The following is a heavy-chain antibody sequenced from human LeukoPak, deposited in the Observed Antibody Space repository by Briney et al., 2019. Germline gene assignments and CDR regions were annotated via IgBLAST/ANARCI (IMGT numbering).Heavy chain of an antibody. CDR3: ARAGSMIVVVITTPSAAFDI. J-gene: IGHJ3*02. CDR1: GFTFSSCW. Sequence: SGGSLRLSCAASGFTFSSCWMRWVSQAPGKGREGGANIKQDGSEKYYVDSVKGRFTISRDNAKNSLYLQMNSLRAEDTAVYYCARAGSMIVVVITTPSAAFDIWPQGPMLTVSS. V-gene: IGHV3-7*01. D-gene: IGHD3-22*01. CDR2: IKQDGSEK.